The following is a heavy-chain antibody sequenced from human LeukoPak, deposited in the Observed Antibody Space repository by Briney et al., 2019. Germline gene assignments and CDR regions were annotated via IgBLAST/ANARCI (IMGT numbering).Heavy chain of an antibody. V-gene: IGHV3-7*03. CDR1: GFPFSSYW. Sequence: GGSLRLSCVASGFPFSSYWMTWARQAPGKGLEWVANIKQDGSKKSYVDSVKGRFTISRDNAKNSLYLQMNSLRAEDTAIYYCATSTAAAGTDWGQGTLVTVSS. CDR2: IKQDGSKK. J-gene: IGHJ4*02. CDR3: ATSTAAAGTD. D-gene: IGHD6-13*01.